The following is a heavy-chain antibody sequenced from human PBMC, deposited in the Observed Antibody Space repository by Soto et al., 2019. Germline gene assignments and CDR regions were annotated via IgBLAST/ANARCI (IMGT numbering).Heavy chain of an antibody. V-gene: IGHV3-48*03. CDR3: ARGDSSSRVANSGYFYYGMDV. CDR1: GFTFSSYE. Sequence: GGSLRLSCAASGFTFSSYEMNWVRQAPGKGLEWVSYISSSGSTIYYADSVKGRFTISRDNAKNSLYLQMNSLRAEDTAVYCCARGDSSSRVANSGYFYYGMDVWGQGTSVTVSS. CDR2: ISSSGSTI. D-gene: IGHD6-13*01. J-gene: IGHJ6*02.